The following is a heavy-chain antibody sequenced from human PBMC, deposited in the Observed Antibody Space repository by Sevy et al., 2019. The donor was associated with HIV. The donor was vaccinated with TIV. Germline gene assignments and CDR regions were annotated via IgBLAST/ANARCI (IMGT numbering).Heavy chain of an antibody. CDR3: AREEQTYGDYDYFDY. D-gene: IGHD4-17*01. CDR2: ISSSSSTI. Sequence: GGSLRLSCAASGFTFSSYSMNWVRQAPGKGLEWVSYISSSSSTIFYADSVKGRFTISRDNAKNSLYLQMNSLTAEDAAVYYCAREEQTYGDYDYFDYWGQGTLVTVSS. V-gene: IGHV3-48*01. J-gene: IGHJ4*02. CDR1: GFTFSSYS.